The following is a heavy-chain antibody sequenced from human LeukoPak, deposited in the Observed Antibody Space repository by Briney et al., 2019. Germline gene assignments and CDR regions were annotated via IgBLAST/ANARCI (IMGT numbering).Heavy chain of an antibody. Sequence: SETLSLTCAVYGGSFSGYYWSWIRQPPGEGLEWIGEINHSGSTNYNPSLKSRVTISVDTSKNQFSLKLSSVTAADTAVYYCASRHSSSSWAGGMDVWGQGTTVTVSS. V-gene: IGHV4-34*01. CDR2: INHSGST. D-gene: IGHD6-6*01. CDR1: GGSFSGYY. J-gene: IGHJ6*02. CDR3: ASRHSSSSWAGGMDV.